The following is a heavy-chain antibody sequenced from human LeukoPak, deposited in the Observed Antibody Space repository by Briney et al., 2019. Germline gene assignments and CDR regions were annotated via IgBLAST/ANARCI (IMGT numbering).Heavy chain of an antibody. CDR3: AREAGDGYNRVDY. CDR2: IYYSGST. V-gene: IGHV4-39*07. J-gene: IGHJ4*02. CDR1: GGSISSSSYY. D-gene: IGHD5-24*01. Sequence: SETLSLTCTVSGGSISSSSYYWGWIRQPPGKGLEWIGSIYYSGSTYYNPSLKSRVTISVDTSKNQFSLNLNSVTAADTAVYYCAREAGDGYNRVDYWGQGTLVTVSS.